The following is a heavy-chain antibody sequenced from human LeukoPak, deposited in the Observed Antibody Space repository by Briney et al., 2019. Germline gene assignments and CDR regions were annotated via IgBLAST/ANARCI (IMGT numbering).Heavy chain of an antibody. Sequence: GGSLRLSCAASGFTVSSYYMSWVRQAPGKGLEWVSVIYSGGSTYYADSVKGRFTISRDNSKNTLYLQMNSLRAEDTAVYYCARAFYGDYAFDYWGQGTLVTVSS. J-gene: IGHJ4*02. CDR3: ARAFYGDYAFDY. CDR2: IYSGGST. V-gene: IGHV3-66*01. D-gene: IGHD4-17*01. CDR1: GFTVSSYY.